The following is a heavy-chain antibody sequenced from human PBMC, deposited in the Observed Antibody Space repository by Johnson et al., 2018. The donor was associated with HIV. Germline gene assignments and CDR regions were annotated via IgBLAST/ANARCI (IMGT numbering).Heavy chain of an antibody. CDR3: ARAFGSGGYSSSWYLGLGPFDI. J-gene: IGHJ3*02. CDR1: GFIFSSYA. D-gene: IGHD6-13*01. Sequence: ASGFIFSSYALHWVRQTPGKGLEWVAVISYDGSNRYYADSVKDRLAISRDNSKNTLYLQMNSLRAEDTAVYYCARAFGSGGYSSSWYLGLGPFDIWGQGTMVTVSS. V-gene: IGHV3-30*09. CDR2: ISYDGSNR.